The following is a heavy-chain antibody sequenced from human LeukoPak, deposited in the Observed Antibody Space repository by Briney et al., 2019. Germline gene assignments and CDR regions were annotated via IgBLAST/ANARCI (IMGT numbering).Heavy chain of an antibody. V-gene: IGHV4-59*01. CDR3: ARVGTDIVVVPAAMPLDY. J-gene: IGHJ4*02. Sequence: SETLSLTCTVSGGSISSYYWSWIRQPPGKGLEWIGYIYNSGSTKYNPSLKSRVTISVDTSKTQFSLKLSSVTAADTAVYYCARVGTDIVVVPAAMPLDYWGQGTLVTVSS. CDR1: GGSISSYY. D-gene: IGHD2-2*01. CDR2: IYNSGST.